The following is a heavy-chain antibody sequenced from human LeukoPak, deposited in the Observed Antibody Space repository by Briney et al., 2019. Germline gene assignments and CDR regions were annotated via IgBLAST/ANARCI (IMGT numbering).Heavy chain of an antibody. J-gene: IGHJ4*02. CDR3: AKDRYYDSSGYIDY. CDR2: ISWNSGSI. V-gene: IGHV3-9*03. Sequence: GRSLRLSCAASGFTFDDYAMHWVRQAPGKGLEWVSGISWNSGSIGYADSVKGRFTISRDNAKNSLYLQMNSLRAEDMALYYCAKDRYYDSSGYIDYWGQGTLVTVSS. CDR1: GFTFDDYA. D-gene: IGHD3-22*01.